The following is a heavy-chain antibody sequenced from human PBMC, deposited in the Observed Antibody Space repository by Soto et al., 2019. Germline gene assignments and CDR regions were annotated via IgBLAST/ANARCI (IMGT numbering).Heavy chain of an antibody. J-gene: IGHJ6*02. CDR2: IWYDGSNK. CDR1: GFTFSSYG. V-gene: IGHV3-33*01. D-gene: IGHD3-3*01. Sequence: GGYMRLSCAASGFTFSSYGMHWVRQAPGKGLEWVAVIWYDGSNKYYADSVKGRFTISRDNSKNTLYLQMNSLRAEDTAVYYCARDGPRFTSFGVVMPPQHDYYYGMDVWGQGTTVTVSS. CDR3: ARDGPRFTSFGVVMPPQHDYYYGMDV.